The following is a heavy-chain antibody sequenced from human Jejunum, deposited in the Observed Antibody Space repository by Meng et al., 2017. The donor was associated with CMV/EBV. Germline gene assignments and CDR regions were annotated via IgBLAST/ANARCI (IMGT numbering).Heavy chain of an antibody. CDR3: ARDQGSWNVLF. J-gene: IGHJ4*02. CDR1: GFTVSVDG. Sequence: ATTGFTVSVDGIDWVRQAPGKGLEWLKESSSDKSTRYKAESVKGRITIYRDKTGNSLYLQMNRMRAEDTAVYYCARDQGSWNVLFWGKGTRVTVSS. CDR2: SSSDKSTR. V-gene: IGHV3-48*01. D-gene: IGHD1-1*01.